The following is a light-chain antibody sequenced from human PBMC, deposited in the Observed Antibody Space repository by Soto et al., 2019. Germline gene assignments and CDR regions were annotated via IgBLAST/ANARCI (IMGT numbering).Light chain of an antibody. CDR1: QSVNSN. CDR3: QHYNNWPFT. V-gene: IGKV3-15*01. CDR2: GAS. Sequence: EIVMTQSPATLSVSPGERATLSCRASQSVNSNLAWYQQKPGQAPRLLFYGASTRATGIPARFSGSGSGTEFTLTISSLQSEDFAVYYCQHYNNWPFTFGPGTKVDIK. J-gene: IGKJ3*01.